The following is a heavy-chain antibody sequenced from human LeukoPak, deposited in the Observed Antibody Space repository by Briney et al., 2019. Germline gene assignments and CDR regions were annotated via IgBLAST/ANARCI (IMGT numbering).Heavy chain of an antibody. Sequence: GRSLRLSCAASGFTFSSYAMHWVRQAPGKGLEWVAVISYDGSNKYYADSVKGRFTISRDNSKNTLYLQMNSLRAEDTAVYYCAKVRIEAFDIWGQGTMVTVSS. D-gene: IGHD2/OR15-2a*01. J-gene: IGHJ3*02. V-gene: IGHV3-30*04. CDR2: ISYDGSNK. CDR3: AKVRIEAFDI. CDR1: GFTFSSYA.